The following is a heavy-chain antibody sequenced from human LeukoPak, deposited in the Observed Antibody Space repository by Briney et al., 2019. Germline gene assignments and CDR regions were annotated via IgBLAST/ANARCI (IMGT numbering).Heavy chain of an antibody. CDR2: INPKTGTA. J-gene: IGHJ3*01. CDR3: ARVDGYWVSRPFDL. Sequence: GASVKVSCKASGYTFTGYSIYWVRQTPGQKREWMGWINPKTGTATSAQKFQGRVTMTRGTSISTVYMEVRSLRFNDTALYYCARVDGYWVSRPFDLWGQGTMVTVSS. D-gene: IGHD5-24*01. V-gene: IGHV1-2*02. CDR1: GYTFTGYS.